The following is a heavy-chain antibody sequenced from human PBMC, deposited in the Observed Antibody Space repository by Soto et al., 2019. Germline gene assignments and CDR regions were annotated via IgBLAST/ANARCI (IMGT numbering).Heavy chain of an antibody. CDR2: INPDGSET. D-gene: IGHD3-3*01. CDR3: TTDLNWSGT. J-gene: IGHJ5*01. CDR1: EFSFSNLW. Sequence: LRLSCVASEFSFSNLWMTWVRQASGKGLEFLATINPDGSETYYVESVKGRFTISRDNAKNSVSLHMNSLGVEDTGLYYCTTDLNWSGTWGQGTMVTVSS. V-gene: IGHV3-7*01.